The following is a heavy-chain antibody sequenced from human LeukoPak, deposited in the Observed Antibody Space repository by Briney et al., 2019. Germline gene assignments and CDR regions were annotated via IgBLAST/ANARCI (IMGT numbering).Heavy chain of an antibody. J-gene: IGHJ6*03. D-gene: IGHD6-13*01. V-gene: IGHV1-8*01. CDR2: MNPNSGNT. CDR1: GYTFTSYD. CDR3: ARIGYAAAGSGPYYYYYYMDV. Sequence: GASVKVSCKASGYTFTSYDINWVRQATGQGLEWMGWMNPNSGNTGYAQKFQGRVTMTRNTSISTAYMELSSLRSEDTAVYYCARIGYAAAGSGPYYYYYYMDVWGKGTSVTVSS.